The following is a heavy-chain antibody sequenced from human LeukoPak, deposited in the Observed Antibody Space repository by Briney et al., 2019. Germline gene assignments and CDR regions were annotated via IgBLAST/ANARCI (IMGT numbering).Heavy chain of an antibody. J-gene: IGHJ4*02. Sequence: ASVKVSCKASGYTFTGYYMHWVRQAPGQGLEWMGWINPNSGGTNYAQKFQGRVTMTRDTSISTAYMELSRLRSDDTAVYYCARSWIFTAASQYYHFDYWGQGTLVTVSS. CDR3: ARSWIFTAASQYYHFDY. CDR2: INPNSGGT. D-gene: IGHD6-25*01. CDR1: GYTFTGYY. V-gene: IGHV1-2*02.